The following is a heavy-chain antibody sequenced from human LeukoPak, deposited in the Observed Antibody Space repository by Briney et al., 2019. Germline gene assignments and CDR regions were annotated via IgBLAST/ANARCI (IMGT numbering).Heavy chain of an antibody. Sequence: PGGSLRLSCAASGFTFSSYWMSWVRQAPGKGLEWVANIKQDGSEKYYVDSVKGRFTISRDNAKNSLYLQMNSLRAEDTAVYYCARDSLMAGFYHGMDVWGQGTTVTVSS. D-gene: IGHD6-19*01. J-gene: IGHJ6*02. V-gene: IGHV3-7*01. CDR2: IKQDGSEK. CDR3: ARDSLMAGFYHGMDV. CDR1: GFTFSSYW.